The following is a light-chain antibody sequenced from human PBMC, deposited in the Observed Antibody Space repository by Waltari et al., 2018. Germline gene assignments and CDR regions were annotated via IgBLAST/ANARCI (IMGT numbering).Light chain of an antibody. V-gene: IGKV3-20*01. J-gene: IGKJ3*01. CDR1: QSVSSTY. CDR3: QQYGSSGVT. CDR2: GAS. Sequence: ETVLTQSPGTLSLSPGERATLSCRASQSVSSTYLAWYQQKPAQAPRLLIYGASNMATGIPDRFSGSGSGTDFTLTISRLEPEDFAVYYCQQYGSSGVTFGPGTKVHIK.